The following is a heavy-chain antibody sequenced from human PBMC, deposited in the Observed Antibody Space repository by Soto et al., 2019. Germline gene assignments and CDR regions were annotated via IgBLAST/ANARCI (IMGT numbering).Heavy chain of an antibody. CDR3: ASHSGVAALGGLDH. CDR2: IYYNGTT. V-gene: IGHV4-59*08. CDR1: GGSFTSDY. J-gene: IGHJ4*02. Sequence: QVQLQESGPGLVKPSETLSLTCTVSGGSFTSDYWSWIRQPPGKGLQWIGYIYYNGTTNYNPSLKSRLTISLDTAKGQISLELTSLTAADTAVYYCASHSGVAALGGLDHWGQGTLVTVSS. D-gene: IGHD2-8*01.